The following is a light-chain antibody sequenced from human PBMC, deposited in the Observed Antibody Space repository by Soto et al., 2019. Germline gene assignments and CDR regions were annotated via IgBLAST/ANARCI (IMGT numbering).Light chain of an antibody. CDR3: CSYTSSRTYV. CDR1: SSDVGAYIY. J-gene: IGLJ1*01. CDR2: EVT. V-gene: IGLV2-14*01. Sequence: QSVLTQPASVSGSPGQSITISCTGTSSDVGAYIYVSWYQHHPGKATKVMIYEVTNRPSGVSDRFSGSKSGNTASLTISGLQAEDEAAYYCCSYTSSRTYVFGTGTKVTVL.